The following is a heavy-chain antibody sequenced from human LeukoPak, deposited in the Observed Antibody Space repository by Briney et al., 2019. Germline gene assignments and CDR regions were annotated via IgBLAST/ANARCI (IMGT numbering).Heavy chain of an antibody. J-gene: IGHJ6*02. CDR3: ARIFGNYQEAMDV. CDR2: T. Sequence: SETLSLTCTVSGGSITAGDYHWGWIRHPPGTGLHWVATTWQGASLNSRVTISLDTSKNQFSLRLTSVTAADTAVYYCARIFGNYQEAMDVWGPGITVTVSS. V-gene: IGHV4-39*07. D-gene: IGHD1-7*01. CDR1: GGSITAGDYH.